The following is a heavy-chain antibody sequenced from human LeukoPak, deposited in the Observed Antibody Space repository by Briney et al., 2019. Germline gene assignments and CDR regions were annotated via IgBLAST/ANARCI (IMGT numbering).Heavy chain of an antibody. CDR2: IYYSGST. V-gene: IGHV4-39*01. CDR3: ARHAMMGGSYEIDY. Sequence: SETLSLTCTVSGGSISSSSYYWGWIRQPPGKGLEWIGSIYYSGSTYYNPSLKSRVTISVDTSKNQFSLKLSSVTAADTAVYYCARHAMMGGSYEIDYWGQGTLVTVSS. CDR1: GGSISSSSYY. D-gene: IGHD1-26*01. J-gene: IGHJ4*02.